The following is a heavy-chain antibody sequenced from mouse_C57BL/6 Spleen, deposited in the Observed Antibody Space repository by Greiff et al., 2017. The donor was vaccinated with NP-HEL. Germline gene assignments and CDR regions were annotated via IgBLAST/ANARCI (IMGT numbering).Heavy chain of an antibody. CDR2: IYPSDSET. D-gene: IGHD2-4*01. CDR1: GYTFTSYW. Sequence: QVQLQQPGAELVRPGSSVKLSCKASGYTFTSYWMDWVKQRPGQGLEWIGNIYPSDSETHYNQKFKDKATLTVDKSSSTAYMQLSSLTSEDSAVYYCARVGLRRLDYWGQGTTLTVSS. V-gene: IGHV1-61*01. J-gene: IGHJ2*01. CDR3: ARVGLRRLDY.